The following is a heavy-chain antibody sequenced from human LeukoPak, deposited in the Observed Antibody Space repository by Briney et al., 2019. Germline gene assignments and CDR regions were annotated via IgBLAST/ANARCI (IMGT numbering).Heavy chain of an antibody. CDR1: GGSISSYY. Sequence: SETLSLTCTVSGGSISSYYWSWIRQPAGKGLEWIGRIYTSESTNYNPSLKSRVTMSVDTSKNQFSLKLSSVTAADTAVYYCARVDRSSSSRGGYYYYIDVWGKGTTVTVSS. D-gene: IGHD6-6*01. CDR2: IYTSEST. CDR3: ARVDRSSSSRGGYYYYIDV. J-gene: IGHJ6*03. V-gene: IGHV4-4*07.